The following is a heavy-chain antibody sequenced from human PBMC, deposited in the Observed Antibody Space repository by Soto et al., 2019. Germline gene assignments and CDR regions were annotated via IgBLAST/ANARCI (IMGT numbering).Heavy chain of an antibody. CDR3: AKGQVDNDY. J-gene: IGHJ4*02. V-gene: IGHV3-23*01. CDR2: VTGSGSST. Sequence: GGSLRLSCAASGFTFSTYTMSWVRQAPGKGLEWVSSVTGSGSSTYYADSVKGRFAISRDNSKNTLYLQMNSLRAEDTAVYFCAKGQVDNDYWGQGTLVTVSS. CDR1: GFTFSTYT.